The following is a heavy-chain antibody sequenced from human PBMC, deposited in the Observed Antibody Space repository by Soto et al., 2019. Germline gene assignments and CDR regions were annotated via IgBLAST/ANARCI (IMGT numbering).Heavy chain of an antibody. V-gene: IGHV3-30-3*01. Sequence: GGSLRLSCAASGFTFSSYAVHWVRQAPGKGLEWVAVISYDGSNKYYADSVKGRFTISRDNSKNTLYLQMNSLRAEDTAVYYCARDFTYYDSSGYLDYWGQGTLVTVSS. J-gene: IGHJ4*02. CDR3: ARDFTYYDSSGYLDY. CDR2: ISYDGSNK. CDR1: GFTFSSYA. D-gene: IGHD3-22*01.